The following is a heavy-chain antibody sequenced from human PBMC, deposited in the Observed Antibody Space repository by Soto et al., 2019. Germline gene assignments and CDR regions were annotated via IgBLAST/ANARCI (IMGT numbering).Heavy chain of an antibody. CDR3: ATDRGGYGTFDY. V-gene: IGHV1-18*01. Sequence: QVQLVQSGPEVKKPGASVKVSCKASGNIFPSYGISWVRQAPGQGLEWMGWINSYNGVTNYAQSLQGRVTLTTDSSTSTAYMEVRSLRSDDPAVYYCATDRGGYGTFDYWGQGTLVTVSS. D-gene: IGHD5-12*01. CDR2: INSYNGVT. CDR1: GNIFPSYG. J-gene: IGHJ4*02.